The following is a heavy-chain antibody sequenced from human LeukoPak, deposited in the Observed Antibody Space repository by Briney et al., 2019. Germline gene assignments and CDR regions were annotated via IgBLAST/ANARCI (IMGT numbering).Heavy chain of an antibody. D-gene: IGHD2/OR15-2a*01. CDR2: IHHGGST. V-gene: IGHV4-38-2*02. Sequence: PSETLSLTCTVSGYSISSGYYWGWIRPPPGKELECIGIIHHGGSTFYNPSLKSRVTISIDTSKNQFSLKLSSVTAADTAVYYCARVTLLPTHIDYWGQGALVTVSS. CDR3: ARVTLLPTHIDY. CDR1: GYSISSGYY. J-gene: IGHJ4*02.